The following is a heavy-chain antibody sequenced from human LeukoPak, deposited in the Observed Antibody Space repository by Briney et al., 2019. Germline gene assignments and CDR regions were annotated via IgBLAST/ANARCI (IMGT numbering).Heavy chain of an antibody. CDR3: ARIKYYYGSGSYYPALDY. J-gene: IGHJ4*02. D-gene: IGHD3-10*01. Sequence: PSETLSLTCAVYGGSFSGYYWSWIRQPPGTGLEGIGEINQSGSTNYNPSLKSRVTISVDTSKNQFSLKLSSVTAADTAVYYCARIKYYYGSGSYYPALDYWGQGTLVTVSS. V-gene: IGHV4-34*01. CDR2: INQSGST. CDR1: GGSFSGYY.